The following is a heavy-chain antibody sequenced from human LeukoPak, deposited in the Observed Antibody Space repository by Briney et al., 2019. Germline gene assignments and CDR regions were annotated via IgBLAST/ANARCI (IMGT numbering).Heavy chain of an antibody. D-gene: IGHD6-6*01. CDR1: GFTFSSYA. V-gene: IGHV3-23*01. CDR3: AKDSLGDNFDY. CDR2: ISGSGAST. J-gene: IGHJ4*02. Sequence: GSLRLSCAASGFTFSSYAMTWVRQAPGKGLEWVSGISGSGASTYYAGSVQGRFSISRDNSENTLYLQMNSLRAEDTALYYCAKDSLGDNFDYWGQGTLVTVSS.